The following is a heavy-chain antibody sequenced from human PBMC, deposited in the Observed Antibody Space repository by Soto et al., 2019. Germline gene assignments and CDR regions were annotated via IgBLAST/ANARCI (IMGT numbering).Heavy chain of an antibody. D-gene: IGHD3-10*01. CDR1: GFTFNNYG. V-gene: IGHV3-23*01. J-gene: IGHJ4*02. CDR3: AKDGTDFGGGSPFDY. CDR2: LKGSGGRT. Sequence: EVQLLESGGGLVQPGGSLRLSCAASGFTFNNYGMWWVRQAPGKGLEWLSGLKGSGGRTYYAAAENGRFTISRDNSKNTVYLQMGSLRVEDTAVYYCAKDGTDFGGGSPFDYWGQGTLVTVSS.